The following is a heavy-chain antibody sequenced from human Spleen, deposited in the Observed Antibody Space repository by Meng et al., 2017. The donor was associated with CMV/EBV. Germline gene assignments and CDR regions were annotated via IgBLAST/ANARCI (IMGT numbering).Heavy chain of an antibody. Sequence: QVRVGQAGAGGKKPGASVKVSCKASGYTFTGYYMHWVRQAPGQGLEWMGWINPNSGGTNYAQKFQGRVTMTRDTSISTAYMELSRLRSDDTAVYYCARHSPIDYWGQGTLVTVSS. D-gene: IGHD5-18*01. V-gene: IGHV1-2*02. CDR3: ARHSPIDY. J-gene: IGHJ4*02. CDR2: INPNSGGT. CDR1: GYTFTGYY.